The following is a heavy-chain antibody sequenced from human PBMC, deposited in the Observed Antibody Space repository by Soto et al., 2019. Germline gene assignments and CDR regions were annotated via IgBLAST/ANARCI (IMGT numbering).Heavy chain of an antibody. Sequence: QVQLVQSGAEVQKSGAAVNVSCKASGYTFTVYYMHWVRQAPGQGLEWMGWINPKSGGTMYPQKLQGTATVTWATSISTASMSLTTLRSDETAVYYCARDLTKGGGSAGFDYWGQGTLVTAS. CDR3: ARDLTKGGGSAGFDY. V-gene: IGHV1-2*02. D-gene: IGHD1-26*01. J-gene: IGHJ4*02. CDR2: INPKSGGT. CDR1: GYTFTVYY.